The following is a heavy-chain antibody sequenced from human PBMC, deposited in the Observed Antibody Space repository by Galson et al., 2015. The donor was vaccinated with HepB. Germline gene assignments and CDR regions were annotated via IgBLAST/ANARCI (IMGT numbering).Heavy chain of an antibody. CDR3: AGEEWVGSGWYR. V-gene: IGHV3-30-3*01. J-gene: IGHJ4*02. CDR2: ISYDGSNK. D-gene: IGHD6-19*01. Sequence: SLRLSCAASGFTFSSYAMHWVRQAPGKGLEWVAVISYDGSNKYYADSVKGRFTISRDNSKNTLYLQMNSLRAEDTAVYYCAGEEWVGSGWYRWGQGTLVTVSS. CDR1: GFTFSSYA.